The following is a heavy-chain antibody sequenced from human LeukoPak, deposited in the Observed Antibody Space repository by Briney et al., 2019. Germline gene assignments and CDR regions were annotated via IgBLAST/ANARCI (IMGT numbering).Heavy chain of an antibody. Sequence: GGSLRLSCAASGFTLSSYTMNWVRQAPGKGLEWVSSITSSSSYIYYADSVKGRFTISRDNAKNSLYLQMNSLRAEDTAVYYCARETPTVTTFYYYMDVWGQGTTVTVSS. V-gene: IGHV3-21*01. J-gene: IGHJ6*03. CDR2: ITSSSSYI. CDR3: ARETPTVTTFYYYMDV. CDR1: GFTLSSYT. D-gene: IGHD4-17*01.